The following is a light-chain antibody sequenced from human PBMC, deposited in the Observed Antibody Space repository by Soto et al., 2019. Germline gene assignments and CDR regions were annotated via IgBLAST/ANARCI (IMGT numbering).Light chain of an antibody. CDR2: DVS. Sequence: QSALTQPASVSGSPGQSITISCTGTSSDVGGYNYVSWYQQHPGKAPKLMIYDVSNRPSGVYHRFTGFKSGNTASQTLSGLQAQGHADYYCRSYTSSSTVVFSGGTQRTVL. V-gene: IGLV2-14*01. J-gene: IGLJ2*01. CDR3: RSYTSSSTVV. CDR1: SSDVGGYNY.